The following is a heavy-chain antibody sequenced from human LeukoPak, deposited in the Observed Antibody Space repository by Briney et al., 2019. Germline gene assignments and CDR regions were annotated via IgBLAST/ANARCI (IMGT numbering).Heavy chain of an antibody. CDR3: TRAPHPRCSSSGCYLDY. Sequence: GGSLRLSCSTPGFTFGDYATSWVRQAPGKGLEWVGFIQAKAYGGATEYAASVKGRFSISRDDSQTIDNLQMNDLKTEDTAVYYCTRAPHPRCSSSGCYLDYWGQGTLVTVSS. J-gene: IGHJ4*02. CDR2: IQAKAYGGAT. V-gene: IGHV3-49*04. CDR1: GFTFGDYA. D-gene: IGHD2-2*01.